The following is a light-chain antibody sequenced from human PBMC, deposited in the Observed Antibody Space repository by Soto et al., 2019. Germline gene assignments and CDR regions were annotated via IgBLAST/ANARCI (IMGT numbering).Light chain of an antibody. Sequence: DIVMTQSPDSLAVSLGERATINCKSSQSVLHSSNNKNYLAWFQQKTGQPPKLVIYWASTRESGVPDRFSGSGSGTDFTLTISSLQAEDVAVYYCQQYYNTPYTFGQGTKLEIK. CDR2: WAS. V-gene: IGKV4-1*01. CDR1: QSVLHSSNNKNY. J-gene: IGKJ2*01. CDR3: QQYYNTPYT.